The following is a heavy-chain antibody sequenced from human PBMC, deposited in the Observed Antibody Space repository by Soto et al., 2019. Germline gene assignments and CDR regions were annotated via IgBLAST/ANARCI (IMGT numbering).Heavy chain of an antibody. V-gene: IGHV3-30-3*01. J-gene: IGHJ6*02. Sequence: QVQLVEAGGGVVQPGRSLRLSCAASGFTFSTYAMHWVRQAPGKGLEWVAVISYDGTNKYYADSVRGRFTISRDNSKKTLFLQMNILRAEDTAVYYCAKDGGGYNYGYVMLDKNYYGMDVWGQGTTVTVSS. CDR1: GFTFSTYA. D-gene: IGHD5-18*01. CDR3: AKDGGGYNYGYVMLDKNYYGMDV. CDR2: ISYDGTNK.